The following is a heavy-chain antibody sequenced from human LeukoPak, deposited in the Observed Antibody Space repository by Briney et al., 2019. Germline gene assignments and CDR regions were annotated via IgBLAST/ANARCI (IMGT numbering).Heavy chain of an antibody. D-gene: IGHD2-2*01. V-gene: IGHV4-61*01. CDR1: GGSVSSGLHY. CDR2: IYYRGST. CDR3: ARDSHFCSGISCDLGWFDP. J-gene: IGHJ5*02. Sequence: SETLSLTCTVSGGSVSSGLHYWHWLRQPPGKGLEWIGYIYYRGSTDYNPSLKSRVTMSVDTSKNQFSLKLRSVTAADTAVYYCARDSHFCSGISCDLGWFDPWGQGTLVTVSS.